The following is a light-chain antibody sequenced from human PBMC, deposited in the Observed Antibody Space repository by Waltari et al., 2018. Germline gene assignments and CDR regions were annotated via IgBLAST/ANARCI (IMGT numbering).Light chain of an antibody. CDR3: CSRDSSAFQLV. J-gene: IGLJ2*01. CDR1: SLRNSY. V-gene: IGLV3-19*01. Sequence: SYELTQDPAVSVALGQPVKITCQGDSLRNSYETWYPQKPGQAPLPVFYGKNNRPSGIPDRFSGSSAGNTASLTITGAQAEDAADYYCCSRDSSAFQLVFGGGTKLTVL. CDR2: GKN.